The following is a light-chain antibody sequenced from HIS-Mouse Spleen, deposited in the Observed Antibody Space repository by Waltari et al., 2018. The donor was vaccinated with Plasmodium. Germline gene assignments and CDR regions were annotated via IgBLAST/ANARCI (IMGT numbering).Light chain of an antibody. CDR3: QQYDNLPPLFT. V-gene: IGKV1-33*01. CDR2: DAS. Sequence: TQSPSSLSASVGARVTITCQASQDISNYLTWYQQKPGKAPKLLIYDASNLETGVPSRFSGSGSGTDFTFTISSLQPEDIATYYYQQYDNLPPLFTFGPGTKVDIK. J-gene: IGKJ3*01. CDR1: QDISNY.